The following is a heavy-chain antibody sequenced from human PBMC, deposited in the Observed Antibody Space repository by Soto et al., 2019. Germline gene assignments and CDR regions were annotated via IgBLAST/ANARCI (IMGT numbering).Heavy chain of an antibody. CDR1: GYSFTRFG. CDR3: XXXXKYSTSTQVFDY. J-gene: IGHJ4*02. Sequence: QVQLLQSGAEVKKPGASVRVSCKASGYSFTRFGISWVRQAPGQGLEWVGRISTYNGNTKYAQKLEGRVTVSTDTXXXXXXXXXXXXXXXXXXXXXXXXXXKYSTSTQVFDYWGQGTLLTVSS. V-gene: IGHV1-18*01. CDR2: ISTYNGNT. D-gene: IGHD6-6*01.